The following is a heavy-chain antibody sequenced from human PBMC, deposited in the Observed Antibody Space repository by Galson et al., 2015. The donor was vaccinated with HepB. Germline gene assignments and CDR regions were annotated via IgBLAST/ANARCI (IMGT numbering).Heavy chain of an antibody. V-gene: IGHV1-3*01. D-gene: IGHD2-15*01. Sequence: SVKVSCKASGYTFTSYAMHWVRQAPGQRLEWMGWINAGNGNTKYSQKFQGRVTITRDTSASTAYMELSSLRSEDTAVYYCARDCSGGSCHYYYYGMDVWGQGTTVTVPS. CDR3: ARDCSGGSCHYYYYGMDV. J-gene: IGHJ6*02. CDR2: INAGNGNT. CDR1: GYTFTSYA.